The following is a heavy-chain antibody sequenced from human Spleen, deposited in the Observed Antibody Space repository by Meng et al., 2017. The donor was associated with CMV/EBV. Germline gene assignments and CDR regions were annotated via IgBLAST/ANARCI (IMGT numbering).Heavy chain of an antibody. CDR3: ARWGEYQLPDFDY. Sequence: GGSLRLSCVASGFTFSSYWMSWVRQAPGKGLEWVANIKQDGSENYYVDSVKGRFTISRDNAKSSLYLQMNSLRGEDTAVYYCARWGEYQLPDFDYWGQGSMVTVSS. CDR2: IKQDGSEN. V-gene: IGHV3-7*01. CDR1: GFTFSSYW. J-gene: IGHJ4*02. D-gene: IGHD2-2*01.